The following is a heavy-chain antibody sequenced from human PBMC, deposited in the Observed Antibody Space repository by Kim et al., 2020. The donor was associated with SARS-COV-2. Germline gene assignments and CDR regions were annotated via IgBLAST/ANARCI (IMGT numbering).Heavy chain of an antibody. CDR2: ISYDGSNK. V-gene: IGHV3-33*05. CDR3: ARDLKAQPEYYFDY. D-gene: IGHD2-2*01. CDR1: GFTFSSYG. J-gene: IGHJ4*02. Sequence: GGSLRLSCAASGFTFSSYGMHWVRQAPGKGLEWVAVISYDGSNKYYADSVKGRFTISRDNSKNTLYLQMNSLRAEDTAVYYCARDLKAQPEYYFDYWGQG.